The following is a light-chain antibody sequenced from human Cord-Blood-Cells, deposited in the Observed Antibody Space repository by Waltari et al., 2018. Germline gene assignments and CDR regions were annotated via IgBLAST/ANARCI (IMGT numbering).Light chain of an antibody. CDR1: QSISSW. V-gene: IGKV1-5*03. CDR3: QQYNSYPYT. CDR2: KAA. Sequence: DIQLPQSPSTLSASVGDRVTITCRASQSISSWLAWYQQKPGKAPKLLIYKAASLESGVPSRFSGSRSGTEFTLTISSLQPDDFATYYCQQYNSYPYTFGQGTKLEIK. J-gene: IGKJ2*01.